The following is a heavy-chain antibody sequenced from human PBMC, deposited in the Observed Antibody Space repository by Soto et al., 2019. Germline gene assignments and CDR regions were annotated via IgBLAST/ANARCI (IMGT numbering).Heavy chain of an antibody. CDR2: INPNSGGT. J-gene: IGHJ1*01. Sequence: QQAPGQGLEWMGWINPNSGGTNYAQKFQGRVTMTRDTSIRTAYMELSRLRSDDSALYYCARAKAYSTVLAYRGNGTLVTVSP. V-gene: IGHV1-2*02. CDR3: ARAKAYSTVLAY. D-gene: IGHD4-4*01.